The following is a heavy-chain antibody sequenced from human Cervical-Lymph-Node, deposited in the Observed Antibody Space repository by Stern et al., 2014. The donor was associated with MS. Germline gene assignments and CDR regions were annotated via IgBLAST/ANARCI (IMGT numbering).Heavy chain of an antibody. CDR3: AKDGDKTAYGMDV. J-gene: IGHJ6*02. Sequence: VQLVESGGGVVQPGRSLRLSCVASGFTFSSHGMHWVRQAPGKGLEGLAVIWHDGSNKYYAESVKGRFTISRDNSKNTLFLQMNSLRAEDTAIYYCAKDGDKTAYGMDVWGQGTTVTVSS. V-gene: IGHV3-33*06. D-gene: IGHD2-21*02. CDR1: GFTFSSHG. CDR2: IWHDGSNK.